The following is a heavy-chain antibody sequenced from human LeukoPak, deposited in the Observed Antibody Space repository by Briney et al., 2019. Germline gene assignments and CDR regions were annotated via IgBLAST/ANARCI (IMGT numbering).Heavy chain of an antibody. V-gene: IGHV1-2*02. Sequence: GASVKVSCKASGYTFTGYYMHWVRQAPGQGLEWMGWINPNSGGTNYAQKFQGRVTMTRDTSISTAYMELSRLRSDDTAVYYCARGHYYGSGSYYLPYFDYWGQGTLVTVSS. J-gene: IGHJ4*02. CDR3: ARGHYYGSGSYYLPYFDY. D-gene: IGHD3-10*01. CDR2: INPNSGGT. CDR1: GYTFTGYY.